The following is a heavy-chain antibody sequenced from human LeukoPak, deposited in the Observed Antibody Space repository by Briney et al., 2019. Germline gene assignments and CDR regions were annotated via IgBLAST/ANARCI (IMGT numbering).Heavy chain of an antibody. CDR1: GFTVSSNY. D-gene: IGHD4-17*01. V-gene: IGHV3-66*01. J-gene: IGHJ3*02. CDR2: IYRGGST. CDR3: ASRPRGDYVGVDDAFDI. Sequence: GGSLRLSCAASGFTVSSNYMSWVRQAPGKGLEWVSVIYRGGSTYYADSVKGRFTISRDNAKNSLYLQMNSLRAEDTAVYYCASRPRGDYVGVDDAFDIWGQGTMVTVSS.